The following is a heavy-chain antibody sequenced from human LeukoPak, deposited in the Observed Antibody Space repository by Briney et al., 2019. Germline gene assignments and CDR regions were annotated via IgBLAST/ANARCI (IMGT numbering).Heavy chain of an antibody. D-gene: IGHD1-1*01. CDR2: IKQDGSEK. CDR1: GFTFSSYW. V-gene: IGHV3-7*03. CDR3: ARDPGTTGRYYYGMDV. J-gene: IGHJ6*02. Sequence: GGSLRLSCAASGFTFSSYWMSWVRQAPGKGLEWVANIKQDGSEKYYVDSVKGRFTISRDNAKNSLYLQMNSLRADDTAVYYCARDPGTTGRYYYGMDVWGQGTTVTVSS.